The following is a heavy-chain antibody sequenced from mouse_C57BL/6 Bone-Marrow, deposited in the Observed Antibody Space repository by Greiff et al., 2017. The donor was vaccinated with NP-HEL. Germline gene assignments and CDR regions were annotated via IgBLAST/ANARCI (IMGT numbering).Heavy chain of an antibody. CDR2: IDPSDSYT. CDR1: GYTFTSYW. Sequence: VKLQQPGAELVKPGASVKLSCKASGYTFTSYWMQWVKQRPGQGLEWIGEIDPSDSYTNYNQKFKGKATLTVDTSSSTAYMQLSSLTSEDSAVYYCARDSSGYLDYWGQGTTLTVSS. D-gene: IGHD3-2*02. J-gene: IGHJ2*01. V-gene: IGHV1-50*01. CDR3: ARDSSGYLDY.